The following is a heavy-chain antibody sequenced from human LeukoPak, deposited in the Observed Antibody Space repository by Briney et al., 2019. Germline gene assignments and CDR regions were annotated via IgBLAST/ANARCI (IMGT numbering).Heavy chain of an antibody. CDR3: TRGSSGRRDN. V-gene: IGHV1-8*01. CDR2: MNPNSGNT. D-gene: IGHD6-19*01. J-gene: IGHJ4*02. CDR1: GYTFTACD. Sequence: ASVKVSCKASGYTFTACDISWVRPATGQGLEWMGWMNPNSGNTGYGQSFQGRITMTRDISIGTAYMELSHLTSEDTAIYHCTRGSSGRRDNWGQGTLVTVSA.